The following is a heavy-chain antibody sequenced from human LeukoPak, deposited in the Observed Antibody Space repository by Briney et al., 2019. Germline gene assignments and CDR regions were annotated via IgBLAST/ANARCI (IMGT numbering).Heavy chain of an antibody. CDR3: ARRRGIAAAGGDWFDP. D-gene: IGHD6-13*01. V-gene: IGHV4-59*08. Sequence: SETLSLTCTVSGGSIISYYWSWIRQPPGKGLEWIGYIYYSGSTNYNPSLKSRVTISVDTSKNQFSLKLSSVTAADTAVYYCARRRGIAAAGGDWFDPWGQGTLVTVSS. J-gene: IGHJ5*02. CDR2: IYYSGST. CDR1: GGSIISYY.